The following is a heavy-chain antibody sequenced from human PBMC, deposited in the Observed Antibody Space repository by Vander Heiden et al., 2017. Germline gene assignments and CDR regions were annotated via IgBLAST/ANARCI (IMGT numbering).Heavy chain of an antibody. CDR1: GFTFSSYV. Sequence: EVQLLESGGGLVQPGGSLRLSCAASGFTFSSYVMSWVRQAPGKGLEWVSAIRGSGGSTYDADSVKGRFTISRDNSKNTLYLQMNSLRAEDTAVYYCAKDGGYDFWSVYFDYWGQGTLVTVSS. CDR3: AKDGGYDFWSVYFDY. V-gene: IGHV3-23*01. J-gene: IGHJ4*02. CDR2: IRGSGGST. D-gene: IGHD3-3*01.